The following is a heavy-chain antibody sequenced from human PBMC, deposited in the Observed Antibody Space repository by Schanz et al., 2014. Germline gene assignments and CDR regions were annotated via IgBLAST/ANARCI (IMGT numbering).Heavy chain of an antibody. V-gene: IGHV1-46*01. Sequence: QVQLVQSGDEVKKPGASVKVSCKASGYTFTSDSMHWVRQAPGQGLEWMGMINPSGGSTTYAQKFQGRVTMTRDTSTSTVDMELSSLRAEDTAVYYCAKHVRSLTGNDYWGQGTLVTVSS. CDR2: INPSGGST. CDR1: GYTFTSDS. D-gene: IGHD3-9*01. J-gene: IGHJ4*02. CDR3: AKHVRSLTGNDY.